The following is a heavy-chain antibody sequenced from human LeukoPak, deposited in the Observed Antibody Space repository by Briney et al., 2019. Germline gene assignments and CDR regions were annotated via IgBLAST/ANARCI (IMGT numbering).Heavy chain of an antibody. Sequence: GGSLRLSCAASGFTFSSYAMSWVRQAPGKGLEWVSAISGSGGSTYYADSVKGRFTISRDNSKNTLYLQMNSLRAEDTAVYYCAKDDIVVVPAAIVHDYWGRGTLVTVSS. CDR3: AKDDIVVVPAAIVHDY. CDR1: GFTFSSYA. CDR2: ISGSGGST. J-gene: IGHJ4*02. D-gene: IGHD2-2*02. V-gene: IGHV3-23*01.